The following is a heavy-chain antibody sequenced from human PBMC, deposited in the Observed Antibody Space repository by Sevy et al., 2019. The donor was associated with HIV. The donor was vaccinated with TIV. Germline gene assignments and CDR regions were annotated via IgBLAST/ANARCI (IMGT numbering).Heavy chain of an antibody. J-gene: IGHJ5*02. CDR2: IYYSGGT. CDR3: ARFPFDDDGWFDP. Sequence: SETLSLTCTVSGGSFTSGGYYWSWIRQHPGEGLEWIGYIYYSGGTYYNPSLKSRVTISVDMSKNQFSLKLSSVTAADTAVYYCARFPFDDDGWFDPWGQGTLVTVSS. CDR1: GGSFTSGGYY. D-gene: IGHD3-16*01. V-gene: IGHV4-31*03.